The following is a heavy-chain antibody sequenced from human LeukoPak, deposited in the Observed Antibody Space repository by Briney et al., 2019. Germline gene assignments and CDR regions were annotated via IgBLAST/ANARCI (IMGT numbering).Heavy chain of an antibody. CDR2: INPNSGGT. CDR1: GYTFTGYY. J-gene: IGHJ5*02. V-gene: IGHV1-2*02. Sequence: GASVKVSCKASGYTFTGYYMHWVRQAPGQGLEWMGWINPNSGGTNYAQKFQGRVTMTRDTSISTAYMELSRLRSDDTAVYYCAREGKYQLLYDWFDPWGQGTPVTVSS. CDR3: AREGKYQLLYDWFDP. D-gene: IGHD2-2*02.